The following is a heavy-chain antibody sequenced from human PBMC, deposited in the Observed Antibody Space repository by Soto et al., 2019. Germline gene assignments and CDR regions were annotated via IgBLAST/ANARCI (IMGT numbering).Heavy chain of an antibody. V-gene: IGHV3-23*01. CDR3: AKDEVLRYFDWFYPLGPLDY. CDR2: ISGSGGST. CDR1: GFTFSSYA. Sequence: PGGSLRLSCAASGFTFSSYAMSWVRQAPGKGLEWVSAISGSGGSTYYADSVKGRFTISRDNSKNTLYLQMNSLRAEDTAVYHCAKDEVLRYFDWFYPLGPLDYWGQGTLVTVSS. J-gene: IGHJ4*02. D-gene: IGHD3-9*01.